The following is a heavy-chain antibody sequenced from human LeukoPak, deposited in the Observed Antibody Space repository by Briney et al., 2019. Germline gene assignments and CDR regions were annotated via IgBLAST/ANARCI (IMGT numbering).Heavy chain of an antibody. V-gene: IGHV3-74*01. CDR1: GFTFSSYW. CDR3: ARLVWLGESPGSWFDS. Sequence: GGSLRLSCAASGFTFSSYWMHWVRHAPGKGLVWVSRINSDGSSSSYADSVKGRFTISRDNAKNTLYLQMNSLRAEDTAVYYCARLVWLGESPGSWFDSWGQGTLVTVSS. CDR2: INSDGSSS. J-gene: IGHJ5*01. D-gene: IGHD3-10*01.